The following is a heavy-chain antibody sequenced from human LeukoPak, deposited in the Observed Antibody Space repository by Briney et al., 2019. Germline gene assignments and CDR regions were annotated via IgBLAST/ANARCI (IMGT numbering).Heavy chain of an antibody. Sequence: PGGSLRLSCAASGFTFSSYETNWVRQAPGKGLEWVSYISSSGSTIYYADSVKGRFTISRDNAKNSLYLQMNSLRAEDTAVYYCARVFSYSSSWLPPYYYYYYMDVWGKGTTVTVSS. D-gene: IGHD6-13*01. J-gene: IGHJ6*03. V-gene: IGHV3-48*03. CDR3: ARVFSYSSSWLPPYYYYYYMDV. CDR1: GFTFSSYE. CDR2: ISSSGSTI.